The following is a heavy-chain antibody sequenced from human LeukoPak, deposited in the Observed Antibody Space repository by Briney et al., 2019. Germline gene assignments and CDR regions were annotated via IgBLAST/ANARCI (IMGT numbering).Heavy chain of an antibody. CDR2: IYYSGST. D-gene: IGHD4-17*01. V-gene: IGHV4-59*01. CDR1: GGSISSYY. CDR3: AKAGYGDHHDY. J-gene: IGHJ4*02. Sequence: SETLSLTCTVSGGSISSYYWSWIRQPTGKGLEWIGYIYYSGSTNYHPSLKSRVTISVDTSKNQFSLKLSSVTAADTAVYYCAKAGYGDHHDYLGQGTLVTVSS.